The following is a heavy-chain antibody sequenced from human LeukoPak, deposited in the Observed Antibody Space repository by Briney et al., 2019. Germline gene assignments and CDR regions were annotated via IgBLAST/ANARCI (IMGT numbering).Heavy chain of an antibody. V-gene: IGHV1-2*06. J-gene: IGHJ4*02. CDR3: ARVRFDDYVWGARGADY. CDR2: INPNSGGT. CDR1: GYTFTGYY. Sequence: ASVTVSCKASGYTFTGYYMHWVRQAPGQGLEWMGRINPNSGGTNYAQKFQGRVTMTRDTSISTAYMELSRLRSDDTAEYYCARVRFDDYVWGARGADYWGQGTLVTVSS. D-gene: IGHD3-16*01.